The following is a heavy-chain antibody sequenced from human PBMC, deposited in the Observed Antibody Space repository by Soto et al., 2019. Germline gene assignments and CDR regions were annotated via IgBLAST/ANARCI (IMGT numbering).Heavy chain of an antibody. J-gene: IGHJ6*02. Sequence: ASVKLSCKASGYTFTGYYMHWVRQAPGQGLEWMGWINPNSGGTNYAQKFQGRVTMTRDTSISTAYMELSRLRSDDTAVYYCARDITGTTNYYYGLDVWGQGTTVTVSS. D-gene: IGHD1-7*01. V-gene: IGHV1-2*02. CDR3: ARDITGTTNYYYGLDV. CDR2: INPNSGGT. CDR1: GYTFTGYY.